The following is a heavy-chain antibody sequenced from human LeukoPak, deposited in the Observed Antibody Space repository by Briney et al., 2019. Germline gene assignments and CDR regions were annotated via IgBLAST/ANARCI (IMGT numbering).Heavy chain of an antibody. D-gene: IGHD2-8*01. Sequence: PSETLSLTCTVSGGSASSSSYYWGWIRQPPGKGLEWIGSIYYSGSPYYNPSLKSRVTISVDTSKNQFSLKLSSVTAADTAVYYCAKILYGDYFGYWGQGTLVTVSS. CDR2: IYYSGSP. CDR3: AKILYGDYFGY. V-gene: IGHV4-39*01. CDR1: GGSASSSSYY. J-gene: IGHJ4*02.